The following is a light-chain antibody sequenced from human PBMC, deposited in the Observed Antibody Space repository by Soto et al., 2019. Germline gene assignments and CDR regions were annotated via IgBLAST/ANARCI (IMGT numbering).Light chain of an antibody. CDR2: GAS. CDR3: QQHNSFSIT. J-gene: IGKJ5*01. CDR1: QSVSNN. V-gene: IGKV3-15*01. Sequence: EIVMTQSPATLSVSPGETATLSCRASQSVSNNVAWYQQKPGQAPRLLILGASTRATGIPARFSGSGSGTEFTLSISSLQSEDFATYYCQQHNSFSITFGQGTRLEIK.